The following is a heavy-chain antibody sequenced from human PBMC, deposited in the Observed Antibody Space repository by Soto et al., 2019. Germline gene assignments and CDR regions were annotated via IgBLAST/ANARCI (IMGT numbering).Heavy chain of an antibody. J-gene: IGHJ5*02. CDR3: ARESMGGHNWFDP. CDR2: IYYSGST. D-gene: IGHD3-16*01. CDR1: GGSISSGGYY. Sequence: QVQLQESGPGLVKPSQTLSLTCTVSGGSISSGGYYWSWIRQHPGKGLEWIGYIYYSGSTYYNPSLKSRVTISVDTSKNQFSPKLSSVTAADTAVYYCARESMGGHNWFDPWGQGTLVTVSS. V-gene: IGHV4-31*03.